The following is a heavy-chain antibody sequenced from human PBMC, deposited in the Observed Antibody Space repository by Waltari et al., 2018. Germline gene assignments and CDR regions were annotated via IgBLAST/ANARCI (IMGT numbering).Heavy chain of an antibody. Sequence: QVQLVQSGAEVKKPGSSVKVSCKASGGTFSSYAISWVRQAPGQGLEWMGGIIPIFGTANYAKKFQGRVTITADESTSTAYMELSSLRSEDTAVYYCAREPFGVVDLNYYYYGMDVWGQGTTVTVSS. D-gene: IGHD3-3*01. J-gene: IGHJ6*02. CDR1: GGTFSSYA. V-gene: IGHV1-69*01. CDR2: IIPIFGTA. CDR3: AREPFGVVDLNYYYYGMDV.